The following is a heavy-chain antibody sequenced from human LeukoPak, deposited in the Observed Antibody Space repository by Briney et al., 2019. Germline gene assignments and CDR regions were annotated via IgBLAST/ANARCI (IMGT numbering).Heavy chain of an antibody. CDR2: ISWNSGSI. CDR1: GFTFDDYA. D-gene: IGHD4-11*01. V-gene: IGHV3-9*01. CDR3: ATLQDPLDY. J-gene: IGHJ4*02. Sequence: GGSLRLSCAASGFTFDDYAMHWVRQAPGKGLEWVSGISWNSGSIGYADSVKGRFTISRDNAKNSLYLQMNSLRAEDTALYYCATLQDPLDYWGQGTLVTVSS.